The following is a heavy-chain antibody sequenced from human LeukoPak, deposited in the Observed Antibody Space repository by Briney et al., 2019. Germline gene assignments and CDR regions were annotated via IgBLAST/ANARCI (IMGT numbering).Heavy chain of an antibody. CDR3: ARVARYYDSSGYYYGAAFDI. V-gene: IGHV4-34*01. J-gene: IGHJ3*02. CDR2: INHSGST. CDR1: GGSFSGYY. Sequence: SETLSLTCAVYGGSFSGYYWSWIRQPPGKGLEWIGEINHSGSTNYNPSLKSRVTISVDTSKNQFSLKLSSVTAADTAVYYCARVARYYDSSGYYYGAAFDIWGQGTMVTVSS. D-gene: IGHD3-22*01.